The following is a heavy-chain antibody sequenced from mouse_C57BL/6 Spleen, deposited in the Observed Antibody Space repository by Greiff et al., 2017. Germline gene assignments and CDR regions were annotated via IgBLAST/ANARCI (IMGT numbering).Heavy chain of an antibody. Sequence: EVQRVESGGGLVKPGGSLKLSCAASGFTFSDYGMHWVRQAPEKGLEWVAYISSGSSTIYSADTVKGRFTISRDNAKNTLFLQMTSLRSEDTAMYYCARPFYYGDARGEGTTLTVSS. D-gene: IGHD2-13*01. CDR1: GFTFSDYG. CDR2: ISSGSSTI. CDR3: ARPFYYGDA. V-gene: IGHV5-17*01. J-gene: IGHJ2*01.